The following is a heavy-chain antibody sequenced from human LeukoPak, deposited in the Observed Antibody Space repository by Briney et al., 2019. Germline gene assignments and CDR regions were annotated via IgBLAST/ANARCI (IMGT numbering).Heavy chain of an antibody. D-gene: IGHD6-6*01. CDR1: GYSISSGYY. CDR2: IYHSGST. Sequence: PSETLSLTCAVSGYSISSGYYWGWIRQPPGKGLEWIGSIYHSGSTYYNPSLKSRVTISVDTSKNPFSLKLSSVTATDAAIYYCERERSSSSDYWGQGTLVTVSS. J-gene: IGHJ4*02. CDR3: ERERSSSSDY. V-gene: IGHV4-38-2*02.